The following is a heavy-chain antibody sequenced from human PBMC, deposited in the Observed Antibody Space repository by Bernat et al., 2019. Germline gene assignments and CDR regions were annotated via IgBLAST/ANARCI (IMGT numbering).Heavy chain of an antibody. D-gene: IGHD2-8*01. CDR2: TTSDSSIV. Sequence: EVKLVESGGGLVQPGGSLKLSCAASGFTFSTFTMNWVRQAPGKGLEWISYTTSDSSIVQYADSVKGRFTISRDNAKSSLYLQMNSLRAEDTAVYYCARGGVYYYSGLDVWGQGTTVAVSS. CDR1: GFTFSTFT. V-gene: IGHV3-48*01. J-gene: IGHJ6*02. CDR3: ARGGVYYYSGLDV.